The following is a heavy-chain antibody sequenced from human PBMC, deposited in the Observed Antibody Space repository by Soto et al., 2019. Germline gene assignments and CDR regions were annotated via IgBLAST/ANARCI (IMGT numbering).Heavy chain of an antibody. V-gene: IGHV3-23*01. CDR1: GFTFSSYA. D-gene: IGHD3-3*01. CDR3: AKDLAIFGVVITYYFDY. Sequence: EVQLLESGGGLVQPGVSLRLSCAASGFTFSSYAMSWVRQAPGKGLEWVSAISGSGGSTYYADSVKGRFTISRDNSKNTLYLQMNSLRAEDTAVYYCAKDLAIFGVVITYYFDYWGQGTLVTVSS. J-gene: IGHJ4*02. CDR2: ISGSGGST.